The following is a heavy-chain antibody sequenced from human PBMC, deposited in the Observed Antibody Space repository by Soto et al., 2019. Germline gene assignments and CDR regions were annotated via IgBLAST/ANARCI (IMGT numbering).Heavy chain of an antibody. Sequence: SVKVPCXASGGTFSSYAISWVRQAPGQGLEWMGGIIPIFGTANYAQKFQGRVTITADESTSTAYMELSSLRSEDTAVYYCARDRRIAVAGTKYYYYGMDVWGQGTTVTVSS. CDR2: IIPIFGTA. CDR3: ARDRRIAVAGTKYYYYGMDV. V-gene: IGHV1-69*13. J-gene: IGHJ6*02. CDR1: GGTFSSYA. D-gene: IGHD6-19*01.